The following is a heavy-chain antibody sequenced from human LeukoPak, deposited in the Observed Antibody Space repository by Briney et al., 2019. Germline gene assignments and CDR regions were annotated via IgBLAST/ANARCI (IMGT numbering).Heavy chain of an antibody. J-gene: IGHJ5*02. CDR1: GGSISSSSYY. CDR2: INHSGST. CDR3: ARGRLLLWFGDTGDWFDP. V-gene: IGHV4-39*07. D-gene: IGHD3-10*01. Sequence: NPSETLSLTCTVSGGSISSSSYYWGWIRQPPGKGLEWIGEINHSGSTNYNPSLKSRVTISVDTSKNQFSLKLSSVTAADTAVYYCARGRLLLWFGDTGDWFDPWGQGTLVTVSS.